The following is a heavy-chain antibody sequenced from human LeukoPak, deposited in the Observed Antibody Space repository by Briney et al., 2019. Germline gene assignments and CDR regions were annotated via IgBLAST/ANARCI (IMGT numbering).Heavy chain of an antibody. CDR3: STDPNYYGSGSLDY. V-gene: IGHV1-24*01. D-gene: IGHD3-10*01. Sequence: VASVKVSCKAFGYTFTRYYMHWVRQAPGKGLEWMGSFDPEDGETIYAQKFQGRVTMTEDTSTDTTYMELNSLRSEDTAVYYCSTDPNYYGSGSLDYWGQGTLVTVSS. J-gene: IGHJ4*02. CDR2: FDPEDGET. CDR1: GYTFTRYY.